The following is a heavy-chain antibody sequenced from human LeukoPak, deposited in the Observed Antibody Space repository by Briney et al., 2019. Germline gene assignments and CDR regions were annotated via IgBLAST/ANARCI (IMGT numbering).Heavy chain of an antibody. V-gene: IGHV1-8*01. J-gene: IGHJ6*03. CDR1: VDTLIRFD. CDR2: MNPNSGNT. Sequence: EASVKDSCKPSVDTLIRFDINGVGPAPGQGLEWIGWMNPNSGNTGYAQRFQGRVTMTRNTSIITAYMELSGLRSEDTAVYYCARGIYYYYYMEVWGNGTTVTVSS. CDR3: ARGIYYYYYMEV.